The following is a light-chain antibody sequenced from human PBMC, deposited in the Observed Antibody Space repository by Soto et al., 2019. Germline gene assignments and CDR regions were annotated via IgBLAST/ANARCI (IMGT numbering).Light chain of an antibody. J-gene: IGLJ1*01. Sequence: QSVLTQPPSVSGAPGQRVTISCTGCSSNIGAGYDVHWYQQLPGTAPKLLIYGNSNRPSGVPDRFSGSKSGTSASLAITGLQAEHEADYYCQSYDSSLSGYYVFGTGTKLTVL. CDR1: SSNIGAGYD. CDR3: QSYDSSLSGYYV. CDR2: GNS. V-gene: IGLV1-40*01.